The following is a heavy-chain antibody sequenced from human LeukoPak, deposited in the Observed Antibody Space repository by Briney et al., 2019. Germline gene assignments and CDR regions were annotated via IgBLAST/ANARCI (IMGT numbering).Heavy chain of an antibody. Sequence: PSETLSLTCTVSGGSISSSSYYWSWIRQPPGKGLGWIGYIYYSGSTNYNPSLKSRVTISVDTSKNQFSLKLSSVTAADTAVYYCARDNDYGDSGYWFDPWGQGTLVTVSS. CDR2: IYYSGST. J-gene: IGHJ5*02. CDR3: ARDNDYGDSGYWFDP. D-gene: IGHD4-17*01. V-gene: IGHV4-61*01. CDR1: GGSISSSSYY.